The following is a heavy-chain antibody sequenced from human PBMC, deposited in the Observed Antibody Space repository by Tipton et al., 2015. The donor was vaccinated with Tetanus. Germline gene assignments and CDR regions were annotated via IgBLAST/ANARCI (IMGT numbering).Heavy chain of an antibody. V-gene: IGHV3-23*01. Sequence: GSLRLSCAASGFTFSNYAMNWVRQAPGKGLEWVSTISGSASSTYYADSVKGRFTISRDNSKNTLFLQTDSPRADDTAVYYCARAPYRNQNQVWYFDFWGQGTLVTVSS. D-gene: IGHD1-14*01. CDR1: GFTFSNYA. J-gene: IGHJ4*02. CDR2: ISGSASST. CDR3: ARAPYRNQNQVWYFDF.